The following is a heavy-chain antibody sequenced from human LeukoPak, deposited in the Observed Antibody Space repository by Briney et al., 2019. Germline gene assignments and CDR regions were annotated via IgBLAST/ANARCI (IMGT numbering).Heavy chain of an antibody. D-gene: IGHD3-3*01. CDR2: FDPEDGET. CDR1: GYTLTELS. J-gene: IGHJ3*02. V-gene: IGHV1-24*01. CDR3: ATAFWSGYSHDAFDI. Sequence: GASVKVSCKVSGYTLTELSMHWVRQAPGKGLEWVGGFDPEDGETIYAQKFQGRVTMTENTSTDTAYMELSSLRSDDTAVYYCATAFWSGYSHDAFDIWGQGTMVTVSS.